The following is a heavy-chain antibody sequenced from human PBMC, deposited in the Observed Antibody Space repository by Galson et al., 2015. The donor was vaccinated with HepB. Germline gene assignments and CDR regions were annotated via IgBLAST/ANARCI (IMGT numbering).Heavy chain of an antibody. CDR3: TRDHPLRYFYDRSDALDM. Sequence: SLRLSCAASGFTFGDYTMSWFRQAPGKGLEWVGCIRNKVYGGTTEFAASVQGRFTISREDSKSIAYLQMNSLKTEDTAIYYCTRDHPLRYFYDRSDALDMWGQGTMVTVSS. D-gene: IGHD2/OR15-2a*01. CDR2: IRNKVYGGTT. V-gene: IGHV3-49*03. CDR1: GFTFGDYT. J-gene: IGHJ3*02.